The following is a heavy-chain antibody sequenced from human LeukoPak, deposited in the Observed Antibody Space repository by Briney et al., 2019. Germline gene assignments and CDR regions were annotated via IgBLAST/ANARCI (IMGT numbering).Heavy chain of an antibody. Sequence: GASVKVSRKASGYTFTNYDINWVRQASGQGLDWMGWMNPNSGNTGYAQKFQGRVTMTRNTSISTAYMEVSSLSSEDTAVYYCARGPGCVSTSCPYHFDYWGQGTLVTVSS. CDR2: MNPNSGNT. J-gene: IGHJ4*02. V-gene: IGHV1-8*01. D-gene: IGHD2-2*01. CDR1: GYTFTNYD. CDR3: ARGPGCVSTSCPYHFDY.